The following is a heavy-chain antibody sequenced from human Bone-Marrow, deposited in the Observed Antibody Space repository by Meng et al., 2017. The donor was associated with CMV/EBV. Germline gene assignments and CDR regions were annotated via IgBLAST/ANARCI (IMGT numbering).Heavy chain of an antibody. D-gene: IGHD2-2*01. V-gene: IGHV3-30-3*01. Sequence: GESLKISCAASGFTFSSYAMHWVRQAPGKGLEWVAVISYDGSNKYCADSVKGRFTISRDNAKNSLYLQMNSLRAEDTAVYYCARDGIVVVPAAPMDYYYYGMDVWGQGTTVTVSS. CDR1: GFTFSSYA. CDR3: ARDGIVVVPAAPMDYYYYGMDV. CDR2: ISYDGSNK. J-gene: IGHJ6*02.